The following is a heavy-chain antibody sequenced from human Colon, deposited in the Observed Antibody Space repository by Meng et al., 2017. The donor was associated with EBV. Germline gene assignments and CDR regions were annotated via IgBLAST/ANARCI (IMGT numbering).Heavy chain of an antibody. V-gene: IGHV4-4*02. Sequence: QGSGPGLVEPSGTLSLISVVSGASISSNNWWSWVRQPPGKGLEWIGEIYHSGSTSYNPSLQSRVTMFVDTSKNQFSLMLTSVTATDTAVYYCARRRGGSGRDCWGQGTLVTVSS. CDR3: ARRRGGSGRDC. CDR1: GASISSNNW. CDR2: IYHSGST. J-gene: IGHJ4*02. D-gene: IGHD3-10*01.